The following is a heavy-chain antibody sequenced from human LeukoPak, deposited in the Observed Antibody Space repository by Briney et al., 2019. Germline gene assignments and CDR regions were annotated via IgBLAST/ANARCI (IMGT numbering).Heavy chain of an antibody. D-gene: IGHD6-19*01. CDR3: ARDGQPYSSGWYPFDY. V-gene: IGHV3-30*04. Sequence: TGGSLRLSCAASGFTFSSYAMHWVRQAPGKGLEWVAVISYDGSNKYYADSVKGRFTISRDNSKNSLYLQMNSLRAEDTAVYYCARDGQPYSSGWYPFDYWGQGTLVTVSS. CDR1: GFTFSSYA. CDR2: ISYDGSNK. J-gene: IGHJ4*02.